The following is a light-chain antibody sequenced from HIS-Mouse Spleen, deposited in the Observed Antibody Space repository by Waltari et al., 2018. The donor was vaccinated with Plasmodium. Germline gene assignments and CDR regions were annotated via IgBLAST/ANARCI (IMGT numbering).Light chain of an antibody. CDR2: QDS. CDR3: QAWDSSTDYV. CDR1: KLGDKY. Sequence: SYELTQPPSVSVSPGQTASITGSGDKLGDKYARWYQQKPGQSPVLVLYQDSKRPSGIPERFSGSNSGNTATLTISGTQAMDEADYYCQAWDSSTDYVFGTGTKVTVL. V-gene: IGLV3-1*01. J-gene: IGLJ1*01.